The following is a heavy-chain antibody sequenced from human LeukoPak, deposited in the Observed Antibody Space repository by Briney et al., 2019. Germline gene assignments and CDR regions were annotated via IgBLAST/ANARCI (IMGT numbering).Heavy chain of an antibody. D-gene: IGHD3-22*01. V-gene: IGHV1-18*01. CDR3: ARDFWNFDDSRGYYRDFDS. CDR1: TSY. J-gene: IGHJ5*01. Sequence: ATVKVSCKATSYISWVRQAPGQGLEWMGWIGSYAGDTYYAQKFQGRVTVTTDTSSSTAYMELRSLRSDDTAVYYCARDFWNFDDSRGYYRDFDSWGQGTLVTVSS. CDR2: IGSYAGDT.